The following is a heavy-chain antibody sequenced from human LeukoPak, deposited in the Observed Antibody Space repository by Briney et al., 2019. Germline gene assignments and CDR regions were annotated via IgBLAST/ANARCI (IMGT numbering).Heavy chain of an antibody. J-gene: IGHJ4*02. Sequence: GGSLRLSCAASGFTFSSYAMSWVRQAPGKGLEWVSGISWNSGSIGYADSVKGRFTISRDNAKNSLYLQMNSLRAEDTALYYCAKDMGGSGFFDYWGQGTLVTVSS. V-gene: IGHV3-9*01. CDR2: ISWNSGSI. CDR1: GFTFSSYA. D-gene: IGHD3-10*01. CDR3: AKDMGGSGFFDY.